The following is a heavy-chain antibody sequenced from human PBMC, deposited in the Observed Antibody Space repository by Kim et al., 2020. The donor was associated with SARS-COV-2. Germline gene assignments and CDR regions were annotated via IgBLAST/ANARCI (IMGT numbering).Heavy chain of an antibody. Sequence: SETLSLTCTVSGGSISSGDYYWSWIRQPPGKGLEWIGYIYYSGSTYYNPSLKSRVTISVDTSKNQFSLKLSSVTAAYTAVYYCARAKGGIAAAPYWFDPWGQGTLVTVSS. J-gene: IGHJ5*02. V-gene: IGHV4-30-4*01. CDR3: ARAKGGIAAAPYWFDP. CDR1: GGSISSGDYY. CDR2: IYYSGST. D-gene: IGHD6-13*01.